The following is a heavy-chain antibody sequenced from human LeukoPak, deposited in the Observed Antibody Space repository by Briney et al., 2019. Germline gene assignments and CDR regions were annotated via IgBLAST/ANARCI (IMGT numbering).Heavy chain of an antibody. J-gene: IGHJ4*02. D-gene: IGHD3-9*01. CDR1: GYTFTGYY. Sequence: ASVKVSCKASGYTFTGYYIHWVRQAPGQGLEWMGIINPSGGSTSYAQKIQGRVTMTRDTSTSTVYMELTSLRSEDTAVYYCARPDRLALDYWGQGTLVTVSS. CDR3: ARPDRLALDY. CDR2: INPSGGST. V-gene: IGHV1-46*01.